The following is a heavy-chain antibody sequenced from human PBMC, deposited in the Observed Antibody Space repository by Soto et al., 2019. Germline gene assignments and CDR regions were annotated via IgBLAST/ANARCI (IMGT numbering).Heavy chain of an antibody. J-gene: IGHJ6*02. CDR3: AREPGYYYDSSGYLGDYYYYYGMDV. CDR2: IWYDGSNK. Sequence: GGSLRLSCAASGFTFSSYGMHWVRRAPGKGLEWVAVIWYDGSNKYYADSVKGRFTISRNNSKNTLYLQMNSLRAEDTAVYYCAREPGYYYDSSGYLGDYYYYYGMDVWGQGTTVTVSS. V-gene: IGHV3-33*01. D-gene: IGHD3-22*01. CDR1: GFTFSSYG.